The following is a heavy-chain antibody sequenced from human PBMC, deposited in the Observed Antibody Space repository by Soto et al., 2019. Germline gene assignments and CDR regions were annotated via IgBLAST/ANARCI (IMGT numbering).Heavy chain of an antibody. Sequence: GGSLRLSCAASGFTFSSYAMSWVRQAPGKGLEWVSAISGSGGSTYYADSVKGRFTISRDNSKNTLYLQMNSLRAEDTAVYYCAKDRGAGTTTILRYYFDYWGQGTLVTVSS. CDR3: AKDRGAGTTTILRYYFDY. CDR1: GFTFSSYA. CDR2: ISGSGGST. D-gene: IGHD6-13*01. J-gene: IGHJ4*02. V-gene: IGHV3-23*01.